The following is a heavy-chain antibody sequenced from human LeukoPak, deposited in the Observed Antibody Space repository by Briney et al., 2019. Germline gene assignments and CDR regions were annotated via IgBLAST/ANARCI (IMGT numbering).Heavy chain of an antibody. CDR3: AKDGQGLTYYFDY. V-gene: IGHV3-30*18. Sequence: GRSLRLSCAASGFTFGSYGMHWVRQAPGKGLEWVAVISYDGSNKYYADSVKGRFTISRDNSKNTLYLQMNSLRAEDTAVYYCAKDGQGLTYYFDYWGQGTLVTVSS. CDR1: GFTFGSYG. D-gene: IGHD1-14*01. CDR2: ISYDGSNK. J-gene: IGHJ4*02.